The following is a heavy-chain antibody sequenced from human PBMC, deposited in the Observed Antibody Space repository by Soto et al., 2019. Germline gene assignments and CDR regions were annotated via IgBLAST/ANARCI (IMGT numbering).Heavy chain of an antibody. Sequence: EVQLVESGGGLAQPGRSLRLSCAASGFTFDDYAMHWVRQAPGKGLEWVSGISWNSGSIGYADSVKGRFTISRDNAKNSLYLQMNSLRAEDTALYYCAKDISLYYYYMDVWGKGTTVTVSS. CDR2: ISWNSGSI. V-gene: IGHV3-9*01. CDR1: GFTFDDYA. J-gene: IGHJ6*03. CDR3: AKDISLYYYYMDV.